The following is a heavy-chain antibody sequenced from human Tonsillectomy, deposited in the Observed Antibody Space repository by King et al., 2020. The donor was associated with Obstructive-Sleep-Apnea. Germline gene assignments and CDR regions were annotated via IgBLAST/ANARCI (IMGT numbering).Heavy chain of an antibody. CDR1: GGSFSVYY. J-gene: IGHJ5*02. CDR2: INHSGST. Sequence: VQLQQWGAGLLKPSETLSLTCAVYGGSFSVYYCSWIRQPPGKGLEWIGEINHSGSTNYNPSLKSRVTISADTSNNQFSLKLTSVTAADTAVYYCARGSGAAAVNCFDPWGQGTLVTVSS. CDR3: ARGSGAAAVNCFDP. D-gene: IGHD6-13*01. V-gene: IGHV4-34*01.